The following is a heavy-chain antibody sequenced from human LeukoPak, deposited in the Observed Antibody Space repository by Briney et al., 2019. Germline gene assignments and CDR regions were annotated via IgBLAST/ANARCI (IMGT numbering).Heavy chain of an antibody. D-gene: IGHD4-4*01. J-gene: IGHJ6*02. CDR1: GGTFSSYA. Sequence: ASVKVSCKASGGTFSSYAISWVRQAPGQGLEWMGRIIPILGIANYAQKFQGRVTITADKSTSTAYMELSSLRSEDTAVYYCARDYSNYYYYYYYGMDVWGQGTTVTVSS. CDR3: ARDYSNYYYYYYYGMDV. CDR2: IIPILGIA. V-gene: IGHV1-69*04.